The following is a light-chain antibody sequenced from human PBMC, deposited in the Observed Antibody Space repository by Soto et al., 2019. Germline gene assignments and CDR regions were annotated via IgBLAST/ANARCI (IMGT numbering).Light chain of an antibody. CDR3: CSYAGSDTFHVV. Sequence: QPVLTQPASVSGSPGQSITISCTGTSSDVGSYDLVSWYQRHLGKAPKLIIYEGGKRPSEVSARFSRSRSGNTASLTISRLQAEDEADYSCCSYAGSDTFHVVFGGGTKLTVL. J-gene: IGLJ2*01. V-gene: IGLV2-23*01. CDR1: SSDVGSYDL. CDR2: EGG.